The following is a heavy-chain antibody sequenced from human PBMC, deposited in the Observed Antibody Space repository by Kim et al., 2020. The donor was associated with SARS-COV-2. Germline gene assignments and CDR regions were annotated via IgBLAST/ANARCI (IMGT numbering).Heavy chain of an antibody. Sequence: SRVTISVDTSKNQFSLKLSSVTAADTAVYYCANGYCGGDCYSPTYGMDVWGQGTTVTVSS. V-gene: IGHV4-34*01. D-gene: IGHD2-21*02. J-gene: IGHJ6*02. CDR3: ANGYCGGDCYSPTYGMDV.